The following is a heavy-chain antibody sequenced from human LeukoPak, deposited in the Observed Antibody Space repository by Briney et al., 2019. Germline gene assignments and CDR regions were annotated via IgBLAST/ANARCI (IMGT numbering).Heavy chain of an antibody. J-gene: IGHJ4*02. CDR1: GGSLISYY. CDR3: AGHHPRNTVDF. CDR2: IYTSGST. V-gene: IGHV4-4*07. D-gene: IGHD2-8*02. Sequence: SETLSLTCTVSGGSLISYYWSWIRQPAGKGLEWIGRIYTSGSTNYNPSLKSRVTMSVDTSKNQFSLKLSSVTAADTAVYYCAGHHPRNTVDFWGQGTLVTVSS.